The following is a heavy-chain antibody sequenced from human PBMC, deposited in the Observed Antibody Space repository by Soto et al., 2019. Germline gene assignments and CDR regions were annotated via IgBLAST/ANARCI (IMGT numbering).Heavy chain of an antibody. CDR3: INDYGGRSLY. D-gene: IGHD1-26*01. CDR2: IYWDDTK. V-gene: IGHV2-5*02. CDR1: GFSLPTDRVG. J-gene: IGHJ4*02. Sequence: QITLKESGPTLVKPTQTLTLTCTFSGFSLPTDRVGVGWIRQPPGKALEWLAVIYWDDTKTYRPSLKRRLTITKDTPKNQMALTMTDMDTVDTATYYFINDYGGRSLYWGQGNLVTVSS.